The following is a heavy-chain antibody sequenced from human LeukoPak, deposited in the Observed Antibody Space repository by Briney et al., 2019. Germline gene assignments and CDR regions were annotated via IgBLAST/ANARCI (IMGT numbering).Heavy chain of an antibody. Sequence: SQTLSLTCTGSGGSISSYYWSWIRQPPGKGLEWIGYIYYSGSTNYNPSLKSRVTISVDTSKNQFSLKLSSVTAADTAVYYCARTTANDAFDIWGQGTMVTVSS. V-gene: IGHV4-59*08. D-gene: IGHD4-17*01. CDR1: GGSISSYY. CDR2: IYYSGST. CDR3: ARTTANDAFDI. J-gene: IGHJ3*02.